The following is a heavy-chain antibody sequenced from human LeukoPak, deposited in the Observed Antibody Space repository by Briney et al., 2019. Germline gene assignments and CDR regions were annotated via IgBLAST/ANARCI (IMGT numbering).Heavy chain of an antibody. D-gene: IGHD3-16*02. V-gene: IGHV3-30*04. CDR3: AIGDSLGELSSSFEY. J-gene: IGHJ4*02. CDR1: GFTFSSYY. CDR2: VSYDGSNK. Sequence: GGSLRLSCEASGFTFSSYYMNWVRQAPDKGLEWVAVVSYDGSNKYYADSVKGRFTVSRDNSKNTLYLQMNSLRAEDTAVYYCAIGDSLGELSSSFEYWGQGTLVTVSS.